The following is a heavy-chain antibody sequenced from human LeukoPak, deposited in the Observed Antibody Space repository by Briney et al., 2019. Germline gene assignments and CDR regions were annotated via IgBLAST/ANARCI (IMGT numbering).Heavy chain of an antibody. CDR3: ATDSSSWSGGYYYYGMDV. J-gene: IGHJ6*02. CDR2: IYPGDSDT. Sequence: GESLKISCKGSGYSFTSYWIGWVRPMPGKGLEWMGIIYPGDSDTRYSPSFQGQVTISADKSISTAYLQWSSLKASDTAMYYCATDSSSWSGGYYYYGMDVWGQGTTVTVSS. CDR1: GYSFTSYW. D-gene: IGHD6-13*01. V-gene: IGHV5-51*01.